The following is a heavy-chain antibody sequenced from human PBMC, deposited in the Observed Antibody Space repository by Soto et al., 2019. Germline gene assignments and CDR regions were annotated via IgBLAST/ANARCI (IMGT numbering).Heavy chain of an antibody. D-gene: IGHD6-19*01. CDR2: INAGNGNT. Sequence: QAHLVQSGAEVKMPGDSVQVSCKASGFVSTNHNFHWVRQAPGQSLEWMGRINAGNGNTQYSQNFQGKGPFTSDPSADTGVMELTNLRFEDRAMYYCASDYGSNWRLWGQGTLVSVSS. V-gene: IGHV1-3*01. J-gene: IGHJ4*02. CDR3: ASDYGSNWRL. CDR1: GFVSTNHN.